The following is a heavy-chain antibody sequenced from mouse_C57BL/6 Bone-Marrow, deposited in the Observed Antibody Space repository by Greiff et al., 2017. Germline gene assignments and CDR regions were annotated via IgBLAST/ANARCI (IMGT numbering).Heavy chain of an antibody. D-gene: IGHD1-1*01. V-gene: IGHV1-64*01. CDR3: AGGSRYFDV. J-gene: IGHJ1*03. CDR2: IHPNSGST. Sequence: VQLKQPGAELVKPGASVKLSCKASGYTFTSYWMHWVKQRPGQGLEWIGMIHPNSGSTNYNEKFKSKATLTVDKSSSTAYMQLSSLTSVDSAVYYCAGGSRYFDVWGTGTTVTVSS. CDR1: GYTFTSYW.